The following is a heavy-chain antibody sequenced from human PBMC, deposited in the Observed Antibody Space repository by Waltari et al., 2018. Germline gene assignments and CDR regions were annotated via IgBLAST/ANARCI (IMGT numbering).Heavy chain of an antibody. CDR1: GFTFDKYA. J-gene: IGHJ4*02. Sequence: EVQLVESGGGLVQPGRSLRLSCAASGFTFDKYAMHWVRQAPGKGLEWVSGISWNSGSIGYADSVKARFTISRDNAKNSLNLQMNSLRAEDTAFYYCAKDMGIVATMVDSWGQGTLVTVSS. CDR2: ISWNSGSI. D-gene: IGHD5-12*01. CDR3: AKDMGIVATMVDS. V-gene: IGHV3-9*01.